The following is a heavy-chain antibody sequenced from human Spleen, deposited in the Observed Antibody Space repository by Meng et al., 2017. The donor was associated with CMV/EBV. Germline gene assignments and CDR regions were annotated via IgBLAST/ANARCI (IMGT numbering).Heavy chain of an antibody. D-gene: IGHD3-10*01. CDR1: GGSFSGYY. CDR2: IYYSGST. Sequence: SETLSLTCAVYGGSFSGYYWSWIRQPPGKGLEWIGSIYYSGSTYYNPSLKSRVTISVDTSKNQFSLKLSSVTAADTAVYYCARAVQGRNWFDPWGQGTLVTVSS. CDR3: ARAVQGRNWFDP. J-gene: IGHJ5*02. V-gene: IGHV4-34*01.